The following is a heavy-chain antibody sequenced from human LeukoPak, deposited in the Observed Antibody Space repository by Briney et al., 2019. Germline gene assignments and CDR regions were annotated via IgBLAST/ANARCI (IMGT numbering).Heavy chain of an antibody. Sequence: GRSLRLSCAASGFTFSNYGMHWVRQAPGKGLEWVAVISYDGSNKYYADSVKGRFTISRDNFKNTLYLQMSSLRAEDTAVYYCAKDLQINNWKPRGPFDYWGQGTLVTVSS. D-gene: IGHD1-1*01. CDR3: AKDLQINNWKPRGPFDY. CDR1: GFTFSNYG. J-gene: IGHJ4*02. V-gene: IGHV3-30*18. CDR2: ISYDGSNK.